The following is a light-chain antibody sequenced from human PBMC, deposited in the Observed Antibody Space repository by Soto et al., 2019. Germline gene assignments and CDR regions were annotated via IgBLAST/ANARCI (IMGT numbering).Light chain of an antibody. CDR2: DAS. J-gene: IGKJ1*01. Sequence: EIGLTQSHATLSLSPGERATLSCRASQSVRNYLAWYQQKPGQAPRLLISDASNRATGIPARFSGSGSGTDFTLTISSLEPEDSAIYYCQQRTNWPPWTFGQVTKADI. CDR1: QSVRNY. CDR3: QQRTNWPPWT. V-gene: IGKV3-11*01.